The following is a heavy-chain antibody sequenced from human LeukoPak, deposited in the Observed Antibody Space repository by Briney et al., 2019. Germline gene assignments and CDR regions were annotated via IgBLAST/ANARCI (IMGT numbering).Heavy chain of an antibody. V-gene: IGHV4-59*10. CDR1: GGSFSGYY. CDR3: ARQGPEYNWFDP. Sequence: SETLSLTCAVYGGSFSGYYWSWIRQPAGKGLEWIGRIYTSGSTNYNPSLKSRVTISVDTSKNQFSLKLSSVTAADTAVYYCARQGPEYNWFDPWGQGTLVTVSS. J-gene: IGHJ5*02. CDR2: IYTSGST.